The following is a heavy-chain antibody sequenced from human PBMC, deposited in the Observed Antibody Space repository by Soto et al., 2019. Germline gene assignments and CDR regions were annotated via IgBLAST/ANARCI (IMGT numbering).Heavy chain of an antibody. J-gene: IGHJ4*02. Sequence: ASVKVSCKASGYTFTSYGISWVRQAPGQGLEWMGWISAYNGNTNYAQKLQGRVTMTTDTSTSTADMELRSLRSNDTAVYYCARDFGRTLWFGEFLYPHFDYWGQGTLVTVSS. CDR1: GYTFTSYG. V-gene: IGHV1-18*01. D-gene: IGHD3-10*01. CDR3: ARDFGRTLWFGEFLYPHFDY. CDR2: ISAYNGNT.